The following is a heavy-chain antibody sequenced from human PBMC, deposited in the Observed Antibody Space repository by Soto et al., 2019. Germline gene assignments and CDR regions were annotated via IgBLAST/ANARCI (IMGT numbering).Heavy chain of an antibody. CDR2: INAANGNT. Sequence: ASVKVSCKASGYTFTSYGISWVRQAPGQGLEWMGWINAANGNTKSPQKFQGRVTFTRDTSASTGYMELSTLNSADTAVYYCVRDQGKDILASAFDFWGHGTKVTVSS. V-gene: IGHV1-18*04. J-gene: IGHJ3*01. CDR1: GYTFTSYG. CDR3: VRDQGKDILASAFDF. D-gene: IGHD5-12*01.